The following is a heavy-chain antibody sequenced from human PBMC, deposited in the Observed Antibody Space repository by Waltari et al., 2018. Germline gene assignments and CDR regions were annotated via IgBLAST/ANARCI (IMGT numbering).Heavy chain of an antibody. D-gene: IGHD3-22*01. CDR1: GFTFSSYG. CDR2: IRFDGNNK. CDR3: TKDEAGFDNTGRPTDY. V-gene: IGHV3-30*02. Sequence: QVQLVESGGGVVQSGGSLRLSCAASGFTFSSYGLHWVRQAPGKGLEWVTFIRFDGNNKYYVDSVKGRFTVSRDNSKNRLYLQMSSLRVDDTAVYYCTKDEAGFDNTGRPTDYWGQGTLVTVSS. J-gene: IGHJ4*02.